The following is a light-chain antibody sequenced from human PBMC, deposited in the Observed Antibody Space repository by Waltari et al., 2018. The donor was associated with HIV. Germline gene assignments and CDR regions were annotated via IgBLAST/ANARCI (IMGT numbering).Light chain of an antibody. CDR1: ESVLYSSSSKNY. V-gene: IGKV4-1*01. CDR3: QQYYSLPFT. J-gene: IGKJ3*01. CDR2: WAS. Sequence: DIVMTQFPDSLVVSLGDRDTINCKSRESVLYSSSSKNYLAWYQQKPGQSPKLLIYWASTRESGVPDRFSGGGSGTDFTLTISSLQAEDVAVYYCQQYYSLPFTFGPGTKVDIK.